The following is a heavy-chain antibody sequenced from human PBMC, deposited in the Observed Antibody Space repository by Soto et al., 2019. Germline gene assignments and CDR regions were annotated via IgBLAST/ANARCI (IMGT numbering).Heavy chain of an antibody. CDR3: ARARIWFGELLYYYGMDV. J-gene: IGHJ6*02. D-gene: IGHD3-10*01. CDR1: GFTFSSYW. Sequence: GGSLRLSCAASGFTFSSYWMSWVRQAPGKGLEWVANIKQDGSEKYYVDSVKGRFTISRDNAKNSLYLQMNSLRAEDTAVYYCARARIWFGELLYYYGMDVWGQGTTVTVSS. CDR2: IKQDGSEK. V-gene: IGHV3-7*05.